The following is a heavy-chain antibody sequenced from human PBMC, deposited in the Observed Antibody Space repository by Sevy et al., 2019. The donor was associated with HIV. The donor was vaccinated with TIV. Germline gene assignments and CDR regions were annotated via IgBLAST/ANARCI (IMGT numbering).Heavy chain of an antibody. J-gene: IGHJ6*02. Sequence: ASVKVSCKASGYTFIGYAIHWVRQAPGQRLEWMGWINADNGNTKYSQRFQGRVTITSYTSAGKAYMELSSLRSEDTAVYYCARRVSRWTDPFGMDVWGQGTTVTVSS. CDR1: GYTFIGYA. D-gene: IGHD6-13*01. CDR2: INADNGNT. V-gene: IGHV1-3*01. CDR3: ARRVSRWTDPFGMDV.